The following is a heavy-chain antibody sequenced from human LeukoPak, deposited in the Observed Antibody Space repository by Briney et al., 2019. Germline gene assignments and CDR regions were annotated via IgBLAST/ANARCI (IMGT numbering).Heavy chain of an antibody. V-gene: IGHV3-53*01. Sequence: GGSLRLSCAASGFAVSDKYMSWVRQAPGKGLEWVSVIYSSTYYADSVKGRFTISRDNSKNTLYLQMNSLRVEDTAVYFCATEKGYTSSWYIDYSGQGTLVTVSS. J-gene: IGHJ4*02. D-gene: IGHD6-13*01. CDR2: IYSST. CDR1: GFAVSDKY. CDR3: ATEKGYTSSWYIDY.